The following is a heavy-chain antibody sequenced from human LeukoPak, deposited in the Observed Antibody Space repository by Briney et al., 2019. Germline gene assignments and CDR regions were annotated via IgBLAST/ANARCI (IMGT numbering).Heavy chain of an antibody. V-gene: IGHV3-9*01. CDR3: AKDGKYCSGSTCHSNF. CDR1: GFTFDDYA. Sequence: GGSLGLSCAASGFTFDDYAMHWVRQAPGKGLEWVSSISWNSGSIGYADSVKGRFTISRDNAKNSLYLQMSSLSVEDTALYYCAKDGKYCSGSTCHSNFWGQGTLVTVSS. J-gene: IGHJ4*02. CDR2: ISWNSGSI. D-gene: IGHD2-15*01.